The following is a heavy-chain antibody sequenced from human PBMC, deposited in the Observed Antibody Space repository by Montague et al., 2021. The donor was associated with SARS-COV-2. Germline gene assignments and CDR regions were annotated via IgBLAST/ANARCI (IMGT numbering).Heavy chain of an antibody. CDR3: GRLSLGYCSGGRCFDAFDI. J-gene: IGHJ3*02. D-gene: IGHD2-15*01. Sequence: SETLSLTCTVSGGSISSYYWSWIRQPPGTGLQWHVYIYNSGSPNYKPLLTSRVNISVETSNNQFSLKLSFVTAAETAVYYCGRLSLGYCSGGRCFDAFDIWGQGTMVTVSS. CDR1: GGSISSYY. V-gene: IGHV4-59*01. CDR2: IYNSGSP.